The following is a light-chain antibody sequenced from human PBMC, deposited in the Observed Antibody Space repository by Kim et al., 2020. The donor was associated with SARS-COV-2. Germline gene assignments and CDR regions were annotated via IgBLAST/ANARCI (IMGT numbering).Light chain of an antibody. V-gene: IGLV2-23*02. CDR2: EVT. CDR3: CSYAGSSTWV. CDR1: SSDVGSYDL. J-gene: IGLJ3*02. Sequence: GQAMILSCPGTSSDVGSYDLVSWYKHHPGKAPKLMIYEVTKRPSGVSNRFSGSKSGNTASLTISGLQAEDEADYYCCSYAGSSTWVFGGGTKLTVL.